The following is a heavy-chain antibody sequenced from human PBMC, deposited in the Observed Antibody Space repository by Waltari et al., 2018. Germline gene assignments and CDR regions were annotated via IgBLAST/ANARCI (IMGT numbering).Heavy chain of an antibody. V-gene: IGHV3-21*01. CDR3: ARGYGDSVRPFDY. J-gene: IGHJ4*02. CDR2: ISSSSSYI. Sequence: EVQLVESGGGLVKPGGSLRLSCAASGFTFSSYSMNWVRQAPGKGLEWVSSISSSSSYIYYADSVKGRFTISRDNAKNSLYLQMNSLRAEDTAVYYCARGYGDSVRPFDYWGQGTLVTVSS. D-gene: IGHD4-17*01. CDR1: GFTFSSYS.